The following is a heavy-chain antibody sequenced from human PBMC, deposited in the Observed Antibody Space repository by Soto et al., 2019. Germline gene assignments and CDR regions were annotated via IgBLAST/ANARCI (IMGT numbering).Heavy chain of an antibody. J-gene: IGHJ4*02. D-gene: IGHD3-10*01. CDR3: ARDKTDRITMVRGVLDY. V-gene: IGHV3-33*01. Sequence: GGSLRLSCAASGFTFSSYGMHWVRQAPGKGLEWVAVIWYDGSNKYYADSVKGRFTISRDNSKNTLYLQMNSLRAEDTAVYYCARDKTDRITMVRGVLDYWGQGTLVTVSS. CDR2: IWYDGSNK. CDR1: GFTFSSYG.